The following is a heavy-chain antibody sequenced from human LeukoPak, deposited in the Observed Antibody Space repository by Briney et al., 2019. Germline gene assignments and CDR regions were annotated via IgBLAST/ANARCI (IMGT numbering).Heavy chain of an antibody. CDR1: GFTVITND. CDR3: ARGVEPLAANTLAY. D-gene: IGHD1-14*01. Sequence: PGGSLRLSCAASGFTVITNDMTWVRQAPGQGLEWVSVPYSDGNTKYADSVQGRFTISRDNSKNTLYLEMNSLSPDDTAVYYCARGVEPLAANTLAYWGQGTLVTVSS. CDR2: PYSDGNT. V-gene: IGHV3-53*01. J-gene: IGHJ4*02.